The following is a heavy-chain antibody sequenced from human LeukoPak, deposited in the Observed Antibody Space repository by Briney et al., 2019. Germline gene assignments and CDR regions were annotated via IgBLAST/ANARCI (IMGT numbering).Heavy chain of an antibody. CDR2: IYYSGRT. Sequence: SETLSLTCTVSGGSIRSFHWSWIRRPPGKRLEWIGFIYYSGRTNYNPSLKSRVTISVDTSQNQFSLKLSSVTAADTAVYYCARVRNQYDTSGYYPFDSWGQGTLVTVSS. CDR1: GGSIRSFH. D-gene: IGHD3-22*01. V-gene: IGHV4-59*01. CDR3: ARVRNQYDTSGYYPFDS. J-gene: IGHJ4*02.